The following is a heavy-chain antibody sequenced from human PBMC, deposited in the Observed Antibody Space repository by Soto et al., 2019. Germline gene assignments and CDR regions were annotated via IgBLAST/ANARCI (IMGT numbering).Heavy chain of an antibody. Sequence: QVQLVQSGAEVKKPGASVKVSCKASGYTFTSYDINWVRQATGQGLEWMGWMNPNSGNTGYAQKFQGRVTMTRNTAISTAYMELSSLRSEDTAVYYCARGPIRAVRFLEWRAGTRRFDYWGQGTLVTVSS. J-gene: IGHJ4*02. CDR2: MNPNSGNT. D-gene: IGHD3-3*01. V-gene: IGHV1-8*01. CDR1: GYTFTSYD. CDR3: ARGPIRAVRFLEWRAGTRRFDY.